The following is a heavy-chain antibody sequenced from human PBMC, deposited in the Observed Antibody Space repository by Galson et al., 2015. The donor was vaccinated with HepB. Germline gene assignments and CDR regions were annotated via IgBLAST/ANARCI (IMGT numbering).Heavy chain of an antibody. CDR1: GFTFSSYA. CDR2: ISSNGGST. J-gene: IGHJ3*02. CDR3: ARSTRIVVVTVGAFNI. V-gene: IGHV3-64*01. Sequence: SLRLSCAASGFTFSSYAMHWVRQAPGKGLEYVSAISSNGGSTYYANSVKGRFTISRDNSKNTLYLQMGSLRAEDMAVYYCARSTRIVVVTVGAFNIWGQGTMVTVSS. D-gene: IGHD2-21*02.